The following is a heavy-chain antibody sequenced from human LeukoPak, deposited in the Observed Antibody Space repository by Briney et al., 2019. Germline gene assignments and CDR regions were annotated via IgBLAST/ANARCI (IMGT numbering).Heavy chain of an antibody. J-gene: IGHJ4*02. CDR2: ISGSGGST. D-gene: IGHD2-15*01. CDR3: AKVDGRYIVVVVAAIPSYFDY. Sequence: GGSLRLSCAASGFTFSSYAMSWVRQAPGKGLEWVSAISGSGGSTYYVDSVKGRFTISRDNSKNTLYLQMNSLRAEDTAVYYCAKVDGRYIVVVVAAIPSYFDYWGQGTLVTVSS. CDR1: GFTFSSYA. V-gene: IGHV3-23*01.